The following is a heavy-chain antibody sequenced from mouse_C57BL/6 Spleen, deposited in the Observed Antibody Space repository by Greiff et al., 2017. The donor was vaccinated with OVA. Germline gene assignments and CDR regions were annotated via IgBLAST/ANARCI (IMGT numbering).Heavy chain of an antibody. CDR3: TPYDGYYEVDY. Sequence: VQLQQSGAELVRPGASVKLSCTASGFNIKDDYMHWVKQRPEQGLEWIGWIDPENGDTEYASKFQGKATITADTSSNTAYLQLSSLTSEDTAVYYCTPYDGYYEVDYWGQGTTLTVSS. CDR1: GFNIKDDY. J-gene: IGHJ2*01. V-gene: IGHV14-4*01. CDR2: IDPENGDT. D-gene: IGHD2-3*01.